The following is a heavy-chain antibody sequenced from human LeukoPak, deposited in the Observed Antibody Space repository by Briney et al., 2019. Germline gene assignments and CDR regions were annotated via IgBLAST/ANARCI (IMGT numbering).Heavy chain of an antibody. CDR3: AREGPGIAAAGDHPSMDV. D-gene: IGHD6-13*01. V-gene: IGHV3-30*09. CDR1: GFTFSSYA. CDR2: ISYDGSNK. J-gene: IGHJ6*02. Sequence: GRSLRLSCAASGFTFSSYAMHWVRQAPGKGLEWVAVISYDGSNKFYADSVKGRFAISRDNSKNTLYLQMNSLRAEDSAVYYCAREGPGIAAAGDHPSMDVWGQGTTVTVSS.